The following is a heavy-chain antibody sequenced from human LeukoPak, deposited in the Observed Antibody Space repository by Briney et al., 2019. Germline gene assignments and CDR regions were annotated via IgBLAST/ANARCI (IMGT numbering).Heavy chain of an antibody. D-gene: IGHD3-22*01. CDR1: GFTFSSYC. V-gene: IGHV3-23*01. CDR3: AKVPMIVVVITEYYFDY. Sequence: GGSLRLSCAASGFTFSSYCMSWVRQAPGKGLAWVSAISGSGGSTYYADSVKGRFTISRDNSKNTLYLQMNSLRAEDTAVYYCAKVPMIVVVITEYYFDYWGQGTLVTVSS. J-gene: IGHJ4*02. CDR2: ISGSGGST.